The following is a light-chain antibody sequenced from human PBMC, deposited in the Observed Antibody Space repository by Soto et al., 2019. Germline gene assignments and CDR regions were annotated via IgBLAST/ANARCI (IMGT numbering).Light chain of an antibody. V-gene: IGLV2-14*01. Sequence: QSALTQPASVSGSPGQSITISCTGTTSDVGSYNYVSWYQKNPGKAPKLLVYDVSNRPSGVSNRFSGSKSGNTASLTISGLQPEDKADYYCSSYTSSSTWVFGRGTKLTVL. CDR2: DVS. J-gene: IGLJ3*02. CDR1: TSDVGSYNY. CDR3: SSYTSSSTWV.